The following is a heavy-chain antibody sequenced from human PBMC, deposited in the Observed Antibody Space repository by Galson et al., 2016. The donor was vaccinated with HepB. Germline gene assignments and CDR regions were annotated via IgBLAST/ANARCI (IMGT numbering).Heavy chain of an antibody. D-gene: IGHD6-13*01. CDR1: GFTFSSYA. Sequence: SLRLSCAASGFTFSSYAMHWVRQAPGKGLEWVAVISYDGSNKYYADSVKGRFTISRDNSKNTLYLQMNSLRAEDTAVYYCARDSSSWFRSYWYFDLWGRGTLATVSS. J-gene: IGHJ2*01. CDR3: ARDSSSWFRSYWYFDL. V-gene: IGHV3-30-3*01. CDR2: ISYDGSNK.